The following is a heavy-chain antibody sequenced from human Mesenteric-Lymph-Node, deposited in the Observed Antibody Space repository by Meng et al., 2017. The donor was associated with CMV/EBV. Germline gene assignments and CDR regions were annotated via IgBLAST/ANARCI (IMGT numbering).Heavy chain of an antibody. J-gene: IGHJ4*02. CDR2: IDPSSGTT. V-gene: IGHV1-2*02. D-gene: IGHD3-3*01. CDR3: ARDWGLSIEKDFWSGNFDF. CDR1: GYRFTAYY. Sequence: ASVKVSCKASGYRFTAYYMHWVRQAPGQGLEWVGWIDPSSGTTNYAQRFQGRVSMTRDTSISTAYMDLHTLKSDDTAIYYCARDWGLSIEKDFWSGNFDFWGQGTLVTVSS.